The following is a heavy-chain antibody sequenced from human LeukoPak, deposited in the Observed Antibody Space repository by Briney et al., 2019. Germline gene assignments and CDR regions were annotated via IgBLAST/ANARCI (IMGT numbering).Heavy chain of an antibody. V-gene: IGHV4-59*01. Sequence: SETLSLTCSVSGVSINSYFWSWIRQPPGKGLEWIGYIYYSGSTNYNPSLESRVTISVDTSKNQFSLKLSSVTASDTAVYYCARLPYSSGWYVYWGQGILVTVSS. CDR1: GVSINSYF. CDR3: ARLPYSSGWYVY. D-gene: IGHD6-19*01. CDR2: IYYSGST. J-gene: IGHJ4*02.